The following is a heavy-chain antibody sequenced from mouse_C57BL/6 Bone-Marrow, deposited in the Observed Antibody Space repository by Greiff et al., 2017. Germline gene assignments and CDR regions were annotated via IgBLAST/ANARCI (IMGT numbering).Heavy chain of an antibody. J-gene: IGHJ1*03. CDR2: ISSGSSTI. CDR1: GFTFSDYG. V-gene: IGHV5-17*01. Sequence: EVQLVESGGGLVKPGGSLKLSCAASGFTFSDYGMHWVRQAPETGLEWVAYISSGSSTIYYADTVKGRFTISRDNAKNTLFLQMTSLRSEDTAMYYCATFDVWGTGTTVTVSS. CDR3: ATFDV.